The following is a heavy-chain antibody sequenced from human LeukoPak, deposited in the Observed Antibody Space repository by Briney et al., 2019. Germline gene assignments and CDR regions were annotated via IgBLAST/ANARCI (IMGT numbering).Heavy chain of an antibody. CDR1: GYSISSGYY. J-gene: IGHJ4*02. Sequence: SETLSLTCTVSGYSISSGYYWGRIRQPPGKGLEWIGSIYHSGSTYYNPSLKSRVTISVDTSKNQFSLKLSSVTAADTAVYYCASAYGDFYFDYWGQGTLVTVSS. D-gene: IGHD4-17*01. CDR3: ASAYGDFYFDY. CDR2: IYHSGST. V-gene: IGHV4-38-2*02.